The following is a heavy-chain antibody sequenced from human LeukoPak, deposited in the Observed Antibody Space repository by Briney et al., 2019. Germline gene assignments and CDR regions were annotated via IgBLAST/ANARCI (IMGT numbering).Heavy chain of an antibody. D-gene: IGHD2-2*01. CDR1: GFTFSSYE. Sequence: GGSLRLSCAASGFTFSSYEMNWVRQAPGKGLEWVSYISGSGSTIYYADSVKGRFTISRDNAKNSLYLQMNSLRAEDTAVYYCAKDADIVVSSYFDYWGQGTLVTVSS. CDR2: ISGSGSTI. CDR3: AKDADIVVSSYFDY. V-gene: IGHV3-48*03. J-gene: IGHJ4*02.